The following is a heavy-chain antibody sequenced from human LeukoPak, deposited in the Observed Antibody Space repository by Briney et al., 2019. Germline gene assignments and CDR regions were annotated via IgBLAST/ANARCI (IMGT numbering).Heavy chain of an antibody. D-gene: IGHD3-16*01. J-gene: IGHJ4*02. CDR2: ISGSGGTT. CDR1: GFTFRSYA. V-gene: IGHV3-23*01. Sequence: GGSLRLSCAASGFTFRSYAMSWVRQAPGKGLEWVSAISGSGGTTYYADSVKGRFTISRDNSKNTLYLQVNSLRADDTAVYYCAKSVLTSRKGIDYWGQGTLVTVSS. CDR3: AKSVLTSRKGIDY.